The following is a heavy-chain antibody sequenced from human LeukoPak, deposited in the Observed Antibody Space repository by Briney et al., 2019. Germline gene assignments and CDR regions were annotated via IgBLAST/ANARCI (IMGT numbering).Heavy chain of an antibody. CDR1: GGSISSSNW. J-gene: IGHJ4*02. D-gene: IGHD3-22*01. CDR2: IYHSGST. V-gene: IGHV4-4*02. CDR3: ARAQGYYYDSRRPTTFDY. Sequence: SETLSLTCAVSGGSISSSNWWSWVRQPPGKGLEWIGEIYHSGSTNYNPSLKSRVTISVDKSKNQFSLKLSSVTAADTAVYYCARAQGYYYDSRRPTTFDYWGQGTLVTVSS.